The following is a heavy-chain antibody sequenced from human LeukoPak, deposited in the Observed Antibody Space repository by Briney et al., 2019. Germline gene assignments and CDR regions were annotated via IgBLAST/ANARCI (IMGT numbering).Heavy chain of an antibody. Sequence: GGSLRLSCAASGFTFSSYAMHWVRQAPGKGLEWVAVISYDGSNKYYADSVKGRFTISRDNSKNTLYLQMNSLRAEDTAVYYCARPKTDLKGELSSPLDYWGQGTPVTVSS. V-gene: IGHV3-30-3*01. CDR2: ISYDGSNK. CDR1: GFTFSSYA. J-gene: IGHJ4*02. CDR3: ARPKTDLKGELSSPLDY. D-gene: IGHD3-16*02.